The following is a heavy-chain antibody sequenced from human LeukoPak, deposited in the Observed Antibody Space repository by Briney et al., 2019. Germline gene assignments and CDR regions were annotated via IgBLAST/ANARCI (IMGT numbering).Heavy chain of an antibody. V-gene: IGHV3-73*01. Sequence: GGSLKLSFAASGFTFSGSSLHWVRQASGKGLDWVGRIRSKADNYATTYAASVKGRFTISRDDSKNTAYLQMDSLKTEDTAVYYCTSRYDRSAYWGQGTLVTVSS. D-gene: IGHD3-22*01. J-gene: IGHJ4*02. CDR3: TSRYDRSAY. CDR2: IRSKADNYAT. CDR1: GFTFSGSS.